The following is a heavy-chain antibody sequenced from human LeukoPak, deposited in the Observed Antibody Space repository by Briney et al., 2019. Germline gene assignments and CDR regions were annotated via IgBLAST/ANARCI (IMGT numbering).Heavy chain of an antibody. CDR3: ARSRTIFGVGYYMDV. D-gene: IGHD3-3*01. CDR1: GGTFSSYA. V-gene: IGHV1-69*01. J-gene: IGHJ6*03. CDR2: IIPIFGTA. Sequence: SVKVSCKASGGTFSSYAISWVRQAPGQGLEWMVGIIPIFGTANYAQKFQGRVTITADESTSTAYMELSSLRSEDTAVYYCARSRTIFGVGYYMDVWGKGTTVTVSS.